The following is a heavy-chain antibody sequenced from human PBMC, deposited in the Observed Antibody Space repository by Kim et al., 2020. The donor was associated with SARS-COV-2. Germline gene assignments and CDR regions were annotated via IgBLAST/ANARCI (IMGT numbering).Heavy chain of an antibody. V-gene: IGHV2-5*02. CDR1: GFSLSTSGVG. J-gene: IGHJ4*02. CDR2: IYWDDDK. Sequence: SGPTLVNPTQTLTLTCTFSGFSLSTSGVGVGWIRQPPGKALEWLALIYWDDDKRYSPSLKSRLTITKDTSKNQVVLTMTNMDPVDTATYYCAHSRTRRCTMRVAADTSFDYCGPGTLVTVSS. CDR3: AHSRTRRCTMRVAADTSFDY. D-gene: IGHD3-22*01.